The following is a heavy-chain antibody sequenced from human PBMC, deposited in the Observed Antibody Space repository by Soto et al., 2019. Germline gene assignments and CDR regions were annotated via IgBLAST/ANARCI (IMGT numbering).Heavy chain of an antibody. V-gene: IGHV3-23*01. CDR1: GFTFSSYA. D-gene: IGHD2-15*01. CDR3: AKEKLVEGYCSGGSCYY. CDR2: ISGSGGST. Sequence: GGSLRLSCAASGFTFSSYAMSWVRQAPGKGLEWVSAISGSGGSTYYADSVKGRFTISRDNSKNTLYLQMNSLRAEDTAVYYCAKEKLVEGYCSGGSCYYWGQGTLVTVSS. J-gene: IGHJ4*02.